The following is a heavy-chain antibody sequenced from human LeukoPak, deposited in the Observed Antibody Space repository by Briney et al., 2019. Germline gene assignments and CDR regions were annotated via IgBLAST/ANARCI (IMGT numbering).Heavy chain of an antibody. J-gene: IGHJ4*02. CDR2: IHYSGNT. CDR1: GGSISSYY. CDR3: ARQSRSLGPSDY. Sequence: PSETLSLTCTVSGGSISSYYWSWIRQPPGKGLEWIGYIHYSGNTNYNPSLKSRVTISVDTSKKPFSLKLSSVTAADTAVYYCARQSRSLGPSDYWGQGTLVTVSS. V-gene: IGHV4-59*08.